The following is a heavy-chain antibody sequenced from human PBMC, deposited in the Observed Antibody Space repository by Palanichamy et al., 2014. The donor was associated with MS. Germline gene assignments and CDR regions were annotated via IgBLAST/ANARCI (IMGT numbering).Heavy chain of an antibody. CDR1: GFTVSSKY. CDR2: IYIAGST. J-gene: IGHJ4*02. Sequence: EVQLVESGGGLIQPGGSLRVSCAASGFTVSSKYMHWVRQAPGKGLEWVSVIYIAGSTYYADSVKGRFTVSRDNSKNTLYLQMNSLRAEDTAVYYCARESWFGEYRGYYFDHRGQGTLVTVSS. V-gene: IGHV3-53*01. CDR3: ARESWFGEYRGYYFDH. D-gene: IGHD3-10*01.